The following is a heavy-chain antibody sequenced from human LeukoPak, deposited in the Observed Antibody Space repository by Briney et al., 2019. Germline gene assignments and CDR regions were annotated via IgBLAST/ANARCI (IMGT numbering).Heavy chain of an antibody. D-gene: IGHD1/OR15-1a*01. CDR3: AKDMGNSPSFDY. V-gene: IGHV3-43*01. CDR1: GFTFDDYT. CDR2: ISWDGGST. J-gene: IGHJ4*02. Sequence: GGSLRLSCAASGFTFDDYTMHWVRQAPGKGLEWVSLISWDGGSTYYADSVKGRFTIPRDNSKNSLYLQMNSLRTEDTALYYCAKDMGNSPSFDYWGQGTLVTVSS.